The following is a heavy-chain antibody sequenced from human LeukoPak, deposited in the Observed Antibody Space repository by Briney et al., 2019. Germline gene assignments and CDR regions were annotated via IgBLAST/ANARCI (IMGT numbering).Heavy chain of an antibody. D-gene: IGHD6-13*01. CDR2: ISAYNGNT. J-gene: IGHJ3*02. Sequence: ASVKVSCKASGYTFTSYGISWVRQAPGQGLEWLGWISAYNGNTNYAQKLQGRVTMTTDTSTSTAYMELRSLRSDDTAVYYCARVMYSSSWYTGAFDIWGQGTMVTVSS. CDR1: GYTFTSYG. V-gene: IGHV1-18*01. CDR3: ARVMYSSSWYTGAFDI.